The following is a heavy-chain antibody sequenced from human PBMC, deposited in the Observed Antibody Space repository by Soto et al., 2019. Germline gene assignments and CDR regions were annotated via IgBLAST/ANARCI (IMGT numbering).Heavy chain of an antibody. V-gene: IGHV3-74*01. D-gene: IGHD1-7*01. J-gene: IGHJ1*01. CDR2: IDSNGGNS. Sequence: GGSLRLSCAASGFTFRNYYMHWVRKAPGKGLVWVARIDSNGGNSVYADSVKGRFTISRDNAKNTLFLQVDSLTAADTAVYYCAREQYTLNYAGYWGQGTQVTVSS. CDR3: AREQYTLNYAGY. CDR1: GFTFRNYY.